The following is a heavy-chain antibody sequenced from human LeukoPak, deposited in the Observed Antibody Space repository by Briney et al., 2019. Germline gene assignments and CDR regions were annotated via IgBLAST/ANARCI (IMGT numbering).Heavy chain of an antibody. D-gene: IGHD2/OR15-2a*01. CDR3: AMVLYHSGRPGP. CDR1: RGTLIGYD. CDR2: INHSGST. Sequence: SETLSLTCAVYRGTLIGYDWSWIRQPPGKGLEWIGEINHSGSTNYSPSLKSRVTISIDTSKNQFSLKVNSVTAADTAVYYCAMVLYHSGRPGPWGQGTLVTVSP. J-gene: IGHJ5*02. V-gene: IGHV4-34*08.